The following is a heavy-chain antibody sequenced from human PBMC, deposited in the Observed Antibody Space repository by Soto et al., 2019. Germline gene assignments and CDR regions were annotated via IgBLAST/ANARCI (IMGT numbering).Heavy chain of an antibody. CDR2: IRYDGSNK. V-gene: IGHV3-33*01. CDR3: ARDQRGPYYYYYMDV. CDR1: GFTFSSYG. Sequence: LRLSCAASGFTFSSYGMHWVRQAPGKGLEWVAVIRYDGSNKYYADSVKGRFTISRDNSKNTLYLQMNRLRADDTAVYYCARDQRGPYYYYYMDVWGKGTTVTVSS. J-gene: IGHJ6*03.